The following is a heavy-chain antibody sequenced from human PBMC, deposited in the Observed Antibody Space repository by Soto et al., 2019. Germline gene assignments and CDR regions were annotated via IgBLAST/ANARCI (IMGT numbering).Heavy chain of an antibody. V-gene: IGHV3-7*01. J-gene: IGHJ3*01. CDR3: ASGGFLWGAYHSCAFDV. CDR2: IKPDGSEK. CDR1: GFTFSSYW. D-gene: IGHD3-16*02. Sequence: EVQLVESGGDLVQPGGSLRLSCAASGFTFSSYWMNWVRQAPGKGLEWVASIKPDGSEKYYVDSVKGRFTISRDNAQRSLYQQMNSLRAEDAALFYCASGGFLWGAYHSCAFDVWGQGTVVTVSS.